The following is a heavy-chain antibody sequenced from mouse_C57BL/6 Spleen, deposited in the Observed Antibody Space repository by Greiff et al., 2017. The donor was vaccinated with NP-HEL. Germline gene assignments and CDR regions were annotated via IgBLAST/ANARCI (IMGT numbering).Heavy chain of an antibody. Sequence: VQLQQPGAELVKPGASVKLSCKASGYTFTSYWMHWVKQRPGQGLEWIGMIHPNSGSTNYNEKFKSKATLTVDKSSSTAYMQLSSLTSEDSAVYYCARWAYYDYDAYAMDYWGQGTSVTVSS. D-gene: IGHD2-4*01. CDR2: IHPNSGST. CDR3: ARWAYYDYDAYAMDY. J-gene: IGHJ4*01. V-gene: IGHV1-64*01. CDR1: GYTFTSYW.